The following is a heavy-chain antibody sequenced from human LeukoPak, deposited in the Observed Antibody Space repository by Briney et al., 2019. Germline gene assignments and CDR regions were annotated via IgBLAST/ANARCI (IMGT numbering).Heavy chain of an antibody. D-gene: IGHD4/OR15-4a*01. Sequence: GGSLRLSCAASGFTFSSYQMNWVRQAPGKGLEWVSYISGSGTTINYADSVKGRFTISRDNAKNSLYLQMNSLRAEDTAVYYCARRAGAYSHPYDYWGQGTLVTVSS. CDR2: ISGSGTTI. CDR3: ARRAGAYSHPYDY. CDR1: GFTFSSYQ. V-gene: IGHV3-48*03. J-gene: IGHJ4*02.